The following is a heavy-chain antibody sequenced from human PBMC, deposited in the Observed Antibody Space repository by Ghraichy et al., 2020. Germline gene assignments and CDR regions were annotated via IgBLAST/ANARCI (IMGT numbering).Heavy chain of an antibody. J-gene: IGHJ3*02. CDR1: GGSVRGHY. CDR2: INDSGNT. CDR3: ARGGVPDAYDI. V-gene: IGHV4-34*01. D-gene: IGHD2-8*01. Sequence: SQTLSLTCAFYGGSVRGHYWTWIRQPPGKGLQWIGEINDSGNTNYMPSLESRVTISVDTSKNQFSLRLTSLTAADTAVYYCARGGVPDAYDIWGQGTMVTVSS.